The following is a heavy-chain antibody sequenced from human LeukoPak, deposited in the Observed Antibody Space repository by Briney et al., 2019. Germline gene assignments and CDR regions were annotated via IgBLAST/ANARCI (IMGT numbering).Heavy chain of an antibody. J-gene: IGHJ4*02. CDR2: IYYTGST. CDR3: ARLGAAAASNYFDY. CDR1: GGSISSSSYY. Sequence: PSETLSLTCTVSGGSISSSSYYWGWIRQPPGKGLEWIGNIYYTGSTYYNPSLKSRVTISVDTSKNQFSLKLRSVTAADTAVYYCARLGAAAASNYFDYWGQGTLVTVSS. D-gene: IGHD6-13*01. V-gene: IGHV4-39*01.